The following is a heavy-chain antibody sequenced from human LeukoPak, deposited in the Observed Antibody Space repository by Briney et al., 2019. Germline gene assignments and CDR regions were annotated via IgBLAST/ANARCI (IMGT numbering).Heavy chain of an antibody. CDR3: ARDLEMATIAEGDDY. CDR2: INPSGGSA. Sequence: GASVKVSCKAFGYTFTSNYMHWVRQAPGQGLEWMEIINPSGGSASYAQKFQGRVTMTRDMSTSTVYMELSSLRSEDTAVYYCARDLEMATIAEGDDYWGQGTLVTVSS. V-gene: IGHV1-46*01. D-gene: IGHD5-24*01. CDR1: GYTFTSNY. J-gene: IGHJ4*02.